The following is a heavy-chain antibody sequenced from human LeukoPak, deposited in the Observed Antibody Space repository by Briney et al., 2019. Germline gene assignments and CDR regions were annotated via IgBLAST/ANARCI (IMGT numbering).Heavy chain of an antibody. Sequence: GGSLRLSCAASGFTFSNAWMSWVRQAPGKGLEWVGRIKSKTDGGTTDYAAPVKGRFTISRDDSKNTLYLQMNSLKTEDTAVYYCTTAVLLYDSSGYYYFDYWGQGTLVTVSS. CDR2: IKSKTDGGTT. D-gene: IGHD3-22*01. J-gene: IGHJ4*02. CDR3: TTAVLLYDSSGYYYFDY. V-gene: IGHV3-15*01. CDR1: GFTFSNAW.